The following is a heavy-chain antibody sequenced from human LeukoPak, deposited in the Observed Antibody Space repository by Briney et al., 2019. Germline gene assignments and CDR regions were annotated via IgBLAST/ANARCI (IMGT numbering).Heavy chain of an antibody. CDR1: GYSISSGFY. D-gene: IGHD5-24*01. CDR3: ARRDGPFDY. Sequence: SETLSLTCTVSGYSISSGFYWGWIRQPPGKGLEWVGSIYHSGNMYYNPSLKSRVTISVDTSKNQFSLKLSSVTAADTAVYYCARRDGPFDYWGQGTLVTVSS. J-gene: IGHJ4*02. CDR2: IYHSGNM. V-gene: IGHV4-38-2*02.